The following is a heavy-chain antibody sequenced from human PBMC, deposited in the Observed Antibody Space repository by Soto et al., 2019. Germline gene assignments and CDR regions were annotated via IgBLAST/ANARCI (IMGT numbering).Heavy chain of an antibody. Sequence: SVKVSCKASGGTFSSYAISWVRQAPGQGLEWMGGIIPIFGTANYAQKFQGRVTITADESTSTAYMELSSLRSEDTAVYYCARVRRIRAAVLLFYYGMDVWGQGXTVTVYS. J-gene: IGHJ6*02. CDR2: IIPIFGTA. CDR3: ARVRRIRAAVLLFYYGMDV. CDR1: GGTFSSYA. D-gene: IGHD3-3*02. V-gene: IGHV1-69*13.